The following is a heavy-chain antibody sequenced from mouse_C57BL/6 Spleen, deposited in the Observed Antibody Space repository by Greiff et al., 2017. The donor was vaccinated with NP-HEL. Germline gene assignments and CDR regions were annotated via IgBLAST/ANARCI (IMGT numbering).Heavy chain of an antibody. J-gene: IGHJ2*01. V-gene: IGHV1-26*01. CDR1: GYTFTDYY. Sequence: VQLQQSGPELVKPGASVKISCKASGYTFTDYYMNWVKQSHGKSLEWIGDINPNNGGTSYNQKFKGKATLTVDKSSSTAYMELRSLTSEDSAVYYCARAPFYDYDGDYFDYWGQGTTLTVSS. CDR3: ARAPFYDYDGDYFDY. CDR2: INPNNGGT. D-gene: IGHD2-4*01.